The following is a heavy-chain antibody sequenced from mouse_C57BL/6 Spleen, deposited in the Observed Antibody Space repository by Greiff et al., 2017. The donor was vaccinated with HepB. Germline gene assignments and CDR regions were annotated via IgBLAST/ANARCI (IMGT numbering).Heavy chain of an antibody. J-gene: IGHJ4*01. D-gene: IGHD2-4*01. CDR3: ARGEYDYGLYYAMDY. CDR1: GYTFTSYW. CDR2: IYPGSGST. Sequence: QVQLQHPGAELVKPGASVKMSCKASGYTFTSYWITWVKQRPGQGLEWIGDIYPGSGSTNYNEKFKSKATLTVDTSSSTAYMQLSSLTSEDSAVYYCARGEYDYGLYYAMDYWGQGTSVTVSS. V-gene: IGHV1-55*01.